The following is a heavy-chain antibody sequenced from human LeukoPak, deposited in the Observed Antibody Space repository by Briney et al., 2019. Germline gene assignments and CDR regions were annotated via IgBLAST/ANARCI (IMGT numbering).Heavy chain of an antibody. V-gene: IGHV1-46*03. Sequence: ASVKVSCKTSGYIFTSYYLHWVRQAPGQGLEWLGVVYPSAGTSDPAQRFRARITLSDDASTSTVYMELRSLKSEDTAIYSCVREYHEGYFDFWGQGTLVTVSS. CDR3: VREYHEGYFDF. CDR1: GYIFTSYY. CDR2: VYPSAGTS. J-gene: IGHJ4*02.